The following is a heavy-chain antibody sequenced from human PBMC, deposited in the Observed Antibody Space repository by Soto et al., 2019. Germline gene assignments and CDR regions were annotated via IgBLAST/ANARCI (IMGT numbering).Heavy chain of an antibody. CDR2: INAGNGNT. J-gene: IGHJ4*02. D-gene: IGHD1-26*01. CDR3: ARGLGLYYFDY. Sequence: APGKGSPKASGYTLTNYAGHLGGQAPGQRLEWMGWINAGNGNTKYSQKFQGRVTITRDTSASTAYMELSSLRSEDTAVYYCARGLGLYYFDYSGQGTLVTVSS. V-gene: IGHV1-3*01. CDR1: GYTLTNYA.